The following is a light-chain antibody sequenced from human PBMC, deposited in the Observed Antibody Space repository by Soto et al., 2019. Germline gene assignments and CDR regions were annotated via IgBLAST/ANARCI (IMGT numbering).Light chain of an antibody. Sequence: ESVLTQSPGTLSLSPGERATLSCRASQSISSNSLAWYQQKPGQAPRLLISGASSRATGIPDRFRGSGSGTDFTLTISRLEPDDFAVYYCQQYGRSSWTFGQGTKVDIK. V-gene: IGKV3-20*01. CDR1: QSISSNS. CDR2: GAS. CDR3: QQYGRSSWT. J-gene: IGKJ1*01.